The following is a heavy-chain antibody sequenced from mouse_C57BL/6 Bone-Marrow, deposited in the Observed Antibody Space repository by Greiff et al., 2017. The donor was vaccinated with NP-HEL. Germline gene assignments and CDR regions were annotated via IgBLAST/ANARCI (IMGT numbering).Heavy chain of an antibody. D-gene: IGHD1-1*01. CDR3: ARLYYYGSSYWYFDV. V-gene: IGHV5-12*01. Sequence: EVHLVESGGGLVQPGGSLKLSCAASGFTFSDYYMYWVRQTPEKRLEWVAYISNGGGSTYYPDTVKGRFTISRDNAKNTLYLQMSRLKSEDTAMYYCARLYYYGSSYWYFDVWGTGTTVTVSS. CDR1: GFTFSDYY. J-gene: IGHJ1*03. CDR2: ISNGGGST.